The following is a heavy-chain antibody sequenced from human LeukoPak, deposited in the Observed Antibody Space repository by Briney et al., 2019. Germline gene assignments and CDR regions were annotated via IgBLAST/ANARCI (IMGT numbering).Heavy chain of an antibody. CDR2: INPNSGGT. J-gene: IGHJ2*01. CDR1: GYTFTGYY. Sequence: GASVKVSCKASGYTFTGYYMHWVRQAPGQGLEWMGWINPNSGGTNYAQKFQGWVTMTRDTSISTAYMELSRLRSDDTAVYYCARDGGATLVRGVLDLWGRGTLVTVSS. D-gene: IGHD3-10*01. V-gene: IGHV1-2*04. CDR3: ARDGGATLVRGVLDL.